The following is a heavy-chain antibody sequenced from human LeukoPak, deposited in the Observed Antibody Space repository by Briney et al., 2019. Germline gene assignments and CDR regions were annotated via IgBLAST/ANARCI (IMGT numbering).Heavy chain of an antibody. Sequence: ETLSLTCTVSGYSISSGYYWGWIRQPPGKGLEWGSVIYSGGSTYYADSVKGRFTISRDNSKNTLYLQMNSLRAEDTAVYYCARAMVRGVPFDYWGQGTLVTVSS. CDR3: ARAMVRGVPFDY. CDR1: GYSISSGYY. J-gene: IGHJ4*02. CDR2: IYSGGST. V-gene: IGHV3-53*01. D-gene: IGHD3-10*01.